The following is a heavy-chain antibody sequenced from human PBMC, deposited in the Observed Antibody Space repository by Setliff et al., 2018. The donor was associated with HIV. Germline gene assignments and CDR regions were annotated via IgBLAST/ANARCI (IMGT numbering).Heavy chain of an antibody. V-gene: IGHV4-34*01. D-gene: IGHD6-19*01. CDR2: VTHSGRT. CDR3: ARGVRDNSGWSSYYFDY. CDR1: GGSFSGYY. Sequence: SESLSLTCAVYGGSFSGYYWSWIRQPPGKGLEWIGEVTHSGRTNYNPSLESRVTTSVDTSKKQFSLRLTSVTAADTAVYYCARGVRDNSGWSSYYFDYWGQGTLVTVSS. J-gene: IGHJ4*02.